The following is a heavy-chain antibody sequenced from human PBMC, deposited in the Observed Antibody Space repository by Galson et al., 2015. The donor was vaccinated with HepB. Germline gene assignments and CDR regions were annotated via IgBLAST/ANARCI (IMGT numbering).Heavy chain of an antibody. V-gene: IGHV3-33*01. Sequence: SLRLSCAASGFTFSSYGMHWVRQAPGKGLEWVAVIWYDGSNKYYADSVKGRFTISRDNSKNTLYLQMNSLRAEDTAVYYCARTGHVDTAMVVWGQGTLVTVSS. D-gene: IGHD5-18*01. CDR1: GFTFSSYG. CDR2: IWYDGSNK. CDR3: ARTGHVDTAMVV. J-gene: IGHJ4*02.